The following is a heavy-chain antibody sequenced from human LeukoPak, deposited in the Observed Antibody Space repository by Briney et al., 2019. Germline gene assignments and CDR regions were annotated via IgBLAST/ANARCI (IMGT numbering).Heavy chain of an antibody. CDR3: ARGNYYYYYYYYMDV. D-gene: IGHD4-11*01. CDR1: GYTFTGYY. Sequence: ASVKVSCKASGYTFTGYYMHWVRQAPGQGLEWMGWINPNSGGTNYAQKFQGRVTMTRDTSISTAYMELSRLRSDDTAVYYCARGNYYYYYYYYMDVWGKGTTVTISS. V-gene: IGHV1-2*02. CDR2: INPNSGGT. J-gene: IGHJ6*03.